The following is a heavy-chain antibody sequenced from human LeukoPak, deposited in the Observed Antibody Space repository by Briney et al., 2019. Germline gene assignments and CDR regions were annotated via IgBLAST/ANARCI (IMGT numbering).Heavy chain of an antibody. D-gene: IGHD3-3*02. V-gene: IGHV5-51*01. CDR1: GYSFTSYW. CDR2: IYPGDSDT. Sequence: GESLKISCKGSGYSFTSYWIGWVRQMPGKGLEWMGIIYPGDSDTKYSPSFEGHVTISADKSISTTYLQWSSLKASDTAMYYCARHESAAAILYGMDVWGQGTTVTVSS. CDR3: ARHESAAAILYGMDV. J-gene: IGHJ6*02.